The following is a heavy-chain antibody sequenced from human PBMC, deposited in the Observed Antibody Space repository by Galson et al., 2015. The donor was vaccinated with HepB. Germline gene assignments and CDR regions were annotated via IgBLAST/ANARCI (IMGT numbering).Heavy chain of an antibody. Sequence: SLRLSXAAXXFTFNRYAMSWVRQAPGKGLEWVSTITGFGGKTFYADSVKGRFTLSRDNSKNTLSLQMNSLRAEDTAVYYCAKVNRTDXFDWYFDVWGRGTLVSVSS. CDR3: AKVNRTDXFDWYFDV. J-gene: IGHJ2*01. V-gene: IGHV3-23*01. CDR2: ITGFGGKT. CDR1: XFTFNRYA.